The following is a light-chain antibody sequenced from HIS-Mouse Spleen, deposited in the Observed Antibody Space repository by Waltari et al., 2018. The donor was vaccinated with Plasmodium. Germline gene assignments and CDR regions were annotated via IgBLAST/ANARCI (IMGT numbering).Light chain of an antibody. CDR2: GAS. V-gene: IGKV3-15*01. J-gene: IGKJ3*01. Sequence: EIVMTQSPATRSLSPGERATVPCRASQRVSSNLAWYQQKPGQAPRLLIYGASTRATGIPARFSGSGSGTEFTLTISSLQSEDFAVYYCQQYNNWSFTFGPGTKVDIK. CDR1: QRVSSN. CDR3: QQYNNWSFT.